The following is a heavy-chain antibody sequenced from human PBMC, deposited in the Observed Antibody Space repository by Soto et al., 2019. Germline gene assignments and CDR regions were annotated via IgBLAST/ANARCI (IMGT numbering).Heavy chain of an antibody. CDR1: GDSVSSNSAT. D-gene: IGHD3-22*01. CDR2: TYYRSRWYF. Sequence: PSQTLSLTCAISGDSVSSNSATWDWIRQSPSRGLEWLGRTYYRSRWYFDYAVSVKSRITISPDISNNQVSLQLTSVTPDDTAIYYCVRLIGKRCLDFWCKGTFVTV. CDR3: VRLIGKRCLDF. V-gene: IGHV6-1*01. J-gene: IGHJ4*02.